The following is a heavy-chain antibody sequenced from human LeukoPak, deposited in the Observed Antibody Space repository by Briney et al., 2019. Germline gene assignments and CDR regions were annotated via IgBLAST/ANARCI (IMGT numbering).Heavy chain of an antibody. V-gene: IGHV3-74*01. CDR3: ARSEYCSSTSCPSGREHYFDY. CDR1: GFIFSTYW. D-gene: IGHD2-2*01. J-gene: IGHJ4*02. Sequence: GGSLRLSCAGSGFIFSTYWMHWVRQAPGKGLVWVARIKFDGSFTNYLDSVKGRFTISRDNSKNTLYLQMNSLRAEDTAVYYCARSEYCSSTSCPSGREHYFDYWGQGTLVTVSS. CDR2: IKFDGSFT.